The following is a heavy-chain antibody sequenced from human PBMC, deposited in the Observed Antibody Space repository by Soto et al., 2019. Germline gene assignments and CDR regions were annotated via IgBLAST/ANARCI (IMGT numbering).Heavy chain of an antibody. CDR2: IIPILGIA. J-gene: IGHJ5*02. D-gene: IGHD2-2*01. CDR3: ARGVCSSTSCYSWFDP. Sequence: GASVKVSCKASGGTFSSYTISWVRQAPGQGLEWMGRIIPILGIANYAQKFQGRVTITADKSTSTAYMELSSLRSEDTAVYYCARGVCSSTSCYSWFDPWGQGTLVTVSS. CDR1: GGTFSSYT. V-gene: IGHV1-69*02.